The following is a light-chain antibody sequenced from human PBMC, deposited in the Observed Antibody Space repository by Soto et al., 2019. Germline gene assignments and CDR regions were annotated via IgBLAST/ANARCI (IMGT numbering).Light chain of an antibody. CDR1: NIGSKS. CDR2: YDS. Sequence: SYELTQPPSVSVAPGETARITWGGNNIGSKSVHWYQQKPGQAPVLVIYYDSDRPSGIPARFSGSNSGNTATLTISRVEAGDEADYYCHVWDNSSEQPGVFGRGTKLTVL. V-gene: IGLV3-21*04. J-gene: IGLJ3*02. CDR3: HVWDNSSEQPGV.